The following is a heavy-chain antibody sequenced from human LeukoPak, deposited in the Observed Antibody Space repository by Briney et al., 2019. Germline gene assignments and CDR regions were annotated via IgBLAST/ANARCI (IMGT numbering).Heavy chain of an antibody. CDR1: GGSISGSTYY. Sequence: NPSETLSLTCTVPGGSISGSTYYWGWIRQPPGKGLEWIGSIYYSGATYYNPSLKSRVTVSVDTSKNQFSLKLRSVTAADTAVYYCASRTYRVWGQGTLVTVSS. CDR3: ASRTYRV. D-gene: IGHD1-26*01. V-gene: IGHV4-39*01. J-gene: IGHJ4*02. CDR2: IYYSGAT.